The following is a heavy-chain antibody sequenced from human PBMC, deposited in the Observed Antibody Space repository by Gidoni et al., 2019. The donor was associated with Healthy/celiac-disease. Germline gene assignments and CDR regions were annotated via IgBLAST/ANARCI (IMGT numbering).Heavy chain of an antibody. Sequence: QVQLVESGGGVVQPGRSLRLSCAASGVTFSSYGMHWVRQAPGKGLEWVAVIWYDGSNKYYADSVKGRFTISRDNSKNTLYLQMNSLRAEDTAVYYCAREFIVVVPAAPGLYYYGMDVWGQGTTVTVSS. CDR1: GVTFSSYG. V-gene: IGHV3-33*01. D-gene: IGHD2-2*01. J-gene: IGHJ6*02. CDR3: AREFIVVVPAAPGLYYYGMDV. CDR2: IWYDGSNK.